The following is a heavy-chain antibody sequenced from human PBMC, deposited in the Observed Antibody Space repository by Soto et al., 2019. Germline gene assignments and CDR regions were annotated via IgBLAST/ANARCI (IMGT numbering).Heavy chain of an antibody. CDR1: GGSISSGDYY. J-gene: IGHJ5*02. CDR3: ARDIVLVKGWFDP. V-gene: IGHV4-30-4*01. CDR2: IYYSGST. D-gene: IGHD2-2*01. Sequence: QVQLQESGPGLVKPSQTLSLTCTVSGGSISSGDYYWSWIRQPPGKGLEWIGYIYYSGSTYYNPPLTSRVTIPVDKSQNQFSLKLSSVTAADTAVYYWARDIVLVKGWFDPWGQGTLVTVSS.